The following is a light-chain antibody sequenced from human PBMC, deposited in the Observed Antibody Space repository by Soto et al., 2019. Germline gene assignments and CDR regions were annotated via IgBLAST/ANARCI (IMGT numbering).Light chain of an antibody. CDR1: QSVGNN. V-gene: IGKV3-15*01. Sequence: EIVMTQSPATLSVSPGERATLSCRASQSVGNNFAWYQQKPGQAPRLLIFATSTRATGVPGRFSGSGSGTEFTLTISSLQSEDFAVYYCQQSSDWPLTFGGGTKVEIE. CDR3: QQSSDWPLT. CDR2: ATS. J-gene: IGKJ4*01.